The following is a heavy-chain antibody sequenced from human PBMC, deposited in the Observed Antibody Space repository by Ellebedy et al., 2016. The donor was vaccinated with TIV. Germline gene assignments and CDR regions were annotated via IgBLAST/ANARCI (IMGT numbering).Heavy chain of an antibody. CDR1: GFTFDTYG. D-gene: IGHD1-26*01. CDR3: ARVGSYLDY. V-gene: IGHV3-30*03. CDR2: ISYDGSNK. J-gene: IGHJ4*02. Sequence: PGGSLRLSCAASGFTFDTYGMHWVRQAPGKGLEWVAVISYDGSNKYYADSVKGRFTISRDNSKNTLYLQMNSLRAEDTAVYYCARVGSYLDYWGQGTLVTVSS.